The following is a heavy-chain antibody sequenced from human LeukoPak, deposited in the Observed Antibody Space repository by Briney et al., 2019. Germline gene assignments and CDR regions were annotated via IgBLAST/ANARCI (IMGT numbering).Heavy chain of an antibody. CDR3: AREGEGSFDY. CDR1: GYTFTSYF. J-gene: IGHJ4*02. Sequence: ASVKVSCKASGYTFTSYFMHWVRQAPGQGPEWMGIINPSDGRTSYAQKFQGRVTITRDTSASTAYMELSSLRSEDTAVYYCAREGEGSFDYWGQGTLVTVSS. CDR2: INPSDGRT. V-gene: IGHV1-46*01.